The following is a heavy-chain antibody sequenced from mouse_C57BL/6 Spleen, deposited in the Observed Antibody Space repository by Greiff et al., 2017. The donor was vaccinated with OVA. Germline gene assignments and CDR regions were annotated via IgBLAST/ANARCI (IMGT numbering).Heavy chain of an antibody. D-gene: IGHD2-2*01. CDR3: ARKMVTTLYFDY. J-gene: IGHJ2*01. Sequence: DVQLVESGGGLVKPGGSLKLSCAASGFTFSDYGMHWVRQAPEKGLEWVAYISSGSSTIYYADTVKGRFTISRDNAKNTLFLQMTSLRSEDTAMYYCARKMVTTLYFDYWGQGTTLTVSS. CDR1: GFTFSDYG. CDR2: ISSGSSTI. V-gene: IGHV5-17*01.